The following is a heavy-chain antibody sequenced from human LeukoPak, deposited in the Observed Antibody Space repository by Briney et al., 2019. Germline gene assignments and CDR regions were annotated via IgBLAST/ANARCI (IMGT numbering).Heavy chain of an antibody. CDR3: ARDGGYSSSWYADY. Sequence: PGGSLRLSCAASGFTFSSYSMNWVRQAPGKGLEWVSSISSSSSYIYYADSVKGRFTISRDNAKNSLYLQMNSLRAEDAAVYYCARDGGYSSSWYADYWGQGTLVTVSS. CDR2: ISSSSSYI. J-gene: IGHJ4*02. D-gene: IGHD6-13*01. V-gene: IGHV3-21*04. CDR1: GFTFSSYS.